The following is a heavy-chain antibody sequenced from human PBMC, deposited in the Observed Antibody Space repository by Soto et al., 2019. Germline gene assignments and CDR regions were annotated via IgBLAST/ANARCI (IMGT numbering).Heavy chain of an antibody. CDR2: IRSEAYGGTP. D-gene: IGHD2-2*01. V-gene: IGHV3-49*04. Sequence: PGGSLRLSCTGSGFTFGDYAVNWVRQAPGKGLEWVGFIRSEAYGGTPEYAASAKGIFSISRDDSKSIAYLQMNSLKTEDTAVYYCARSFAGCSRTKCQYFDYWGQGDLVTVSS. CDR1: GFTFGDYA. J-gene: IGHJ4*02. CDR3: ARSFAGCSRTKCQYFDY.